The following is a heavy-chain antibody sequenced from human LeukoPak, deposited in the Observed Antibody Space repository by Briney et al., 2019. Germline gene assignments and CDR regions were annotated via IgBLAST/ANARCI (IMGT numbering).Heavy chain of an antibody. CDR1: GYTFTSSG. CDR3: ARTMVTTISDAFDI. V-gene: IGHV1-18*01. Sequence: ASVKVSCKASGYTFTSSGISWVRQAPGQGLEWMGWISAYNGNTKYAQKFQGRVTMTTDTSTSTAYMELRSLRSDDTAVYYCARTMVTTISDAFDIWGQGTMVIVSS. CDR2: ISAYNGNT. J-gene: IGHJ3*02. D-gene: IGHD4-17*01.